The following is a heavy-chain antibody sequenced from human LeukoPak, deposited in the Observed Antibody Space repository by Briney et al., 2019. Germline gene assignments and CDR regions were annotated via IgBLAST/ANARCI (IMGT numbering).Heavy chain of an antibody. Sequence: GGSLRLSCAASGFTFSSYAMHWVRQAPGKGLEWVAVISYDGSNKYYADSVKGRFTISRDNSKNTLYLQMNSLRAEDTAVYYCARDWEYCSSTSCYTFDYWGQGTLVTVSS. V-gene: IGHV3-30-3*01. CDR3: ARDWEYCSSTSCYTFDY. J-gene: IGHJ4*02. D-gene: IGHD2-2*02. CDR2: ISYDGSNK. CDR1: GFTFSSYA.